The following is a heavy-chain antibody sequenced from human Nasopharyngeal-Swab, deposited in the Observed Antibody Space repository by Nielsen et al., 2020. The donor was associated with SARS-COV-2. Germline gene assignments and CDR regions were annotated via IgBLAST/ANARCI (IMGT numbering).Heavy chain of an antibody. Sequence: SETLSLTCTVSGDSISRYYWGWIRQPPGKGLEWSGDFSYSVITHDNASLKSRVTISLDTSKNQFYLKLSSVTAADTGVYYCAREVVGGLVDSWGQGILVTVSS. J-gene: IGHJ4*02. CDR2: FSYSVIT. CDR3: AREVVGGLVDS. V-gene: IGHV4-59*12. CDR1: GDSISRYY. D-gene: IGHD1-26*01.